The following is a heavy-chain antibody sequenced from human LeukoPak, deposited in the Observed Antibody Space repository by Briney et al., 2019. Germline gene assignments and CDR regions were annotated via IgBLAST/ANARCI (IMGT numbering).Heavy chain of an antibody. CDR2: ISGSGGST. CDR1: GFTFSSYA. J-gene: IGHJ3*01. D-gene: IGHD6-13*01. CDR3: AREEHRLAEAGTSAFDL. V-gene: IGHV3-23*01. Sequence: LLGGSLRLSCAASGFTFSSYAMSWVRQAPGKGLEWVSAISGSGGSTYYADSVKGRFTISRDNARNTVYLQMSSLRVEDTAIYFCAREEHRLAEAGTSAFDLGGQGTLVTVSP.